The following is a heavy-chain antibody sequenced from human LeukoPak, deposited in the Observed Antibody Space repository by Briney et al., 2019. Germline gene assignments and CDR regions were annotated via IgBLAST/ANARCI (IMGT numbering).Heavy chain of an antibody. D-gene: IGHD5-18*01. CDR2: IYYSGST. Sequence: PSETLSLTCNVSGGSISSGRYYWSWIRQPPGEGLEWIGYIYYSGSTNYNPSLKSRVTISVDTSKNQFSLKLTSVTAADTAVYYCARTTEGGYTYGYFYYYYMDVWGRGTTVTISS. CDR1: GGSISSGRYY. J-gene: IGHJ6*03. CDR3: ARTTEGGYTYGYFYYYYMDV. V-gene: IGHV4-61*01.